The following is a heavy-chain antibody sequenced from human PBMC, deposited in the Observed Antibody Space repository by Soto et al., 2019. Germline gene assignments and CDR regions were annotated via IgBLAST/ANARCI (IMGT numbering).Heavy chain of an antibody. CDR3: ARLTTEYQRLKYAPGWFDP. CDR1: GGSITSYH. J-gene: IGHJ5*02. D-gene: IGHD2-2*01. V-gene: IGHV4-59*01. CDR2: TSYTGNT. Sequence: SGTLSLTCIVSGGSITSYHRSWILQFPGKGLEWIAYTSYTGNTNYNPSLQSRVAISMDTSKNQFSLKLSSVSAADTAGYHCARLTTEYQRLKYAPGWFDPWGQGTLVTVPQ.